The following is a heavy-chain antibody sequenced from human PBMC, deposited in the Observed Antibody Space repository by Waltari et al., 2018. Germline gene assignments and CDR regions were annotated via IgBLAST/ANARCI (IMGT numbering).Heavy chain of an antibody. J-gene: IGHJ3*02. CDR2: IYYSGST. V-gene: IGHV4-59*01. CDR3: ARDGHYYDSSGYYSIQRNDAFDI. Sequence: QVQLQESGPGLVKPSETLSLTCTVSGGSSSSYYWSWIRQPPGKGLEWIGYIYYSGSTNYNPSLKSRVTISVDTSKNQFSLKLSSVTAADTAVYYCARDGHYYDSSGYYSIQRNDAFDIWGQGTMVTVSS. CDR1: GGSSSSYY. D-gene: IGHD3-22*01.